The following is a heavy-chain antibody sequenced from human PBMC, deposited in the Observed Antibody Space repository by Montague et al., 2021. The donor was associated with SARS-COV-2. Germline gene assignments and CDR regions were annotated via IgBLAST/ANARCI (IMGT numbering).Heavy chain of an antibody. CDR2: IKQDGSEK. Sequence: SLRLSCAASGFTFSSYWMSWVRQAPGKGLEWVANIKQDGSEKYYVDSVKGRFTISRDNAKSSLYLQMNSLRAEDTAVYYCVRDMGVGYSYGQYYYYGMDVWGQGTTVTVSS. CDR1: GFTFSSYW. CDR3: VRDMGVGYSYGQYYYYGMDV. D-gene: IGHD5-18*01. J-gene: IGHJ6*02. V-gene: IGHV3-7*01.